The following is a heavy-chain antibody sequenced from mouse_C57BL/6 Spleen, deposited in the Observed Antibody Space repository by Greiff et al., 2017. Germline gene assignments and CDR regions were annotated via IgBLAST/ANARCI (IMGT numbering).Heavy chain of an antibody. J-gene: IGHJ4*01. CDR1: GYTFTEYT. V-gene: IGHV1-62-2*01. CDR3: ARHENAGISYYYAMDY. D-gene: IGHD1-1*01. CDR2: FYPGSGSI. Sequence: QVQLQQSGAELVKPGASVKLSCKASGYTFTEYTIHWVKQRSGQGLEWIGWFYPGSGSITYNEKFKDKATLTADKSSSTVYMELSSLPSEDSAVSFCARHENAGISYYYAMDYWGQGTSVTVSS.